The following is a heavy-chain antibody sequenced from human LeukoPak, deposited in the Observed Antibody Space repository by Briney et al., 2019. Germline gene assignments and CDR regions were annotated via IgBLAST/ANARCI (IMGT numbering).Heavy chain of an antibody. CDR3: AKDQGGGYGAARTGVYYGVDA. Sequence: PWGTLRLSCAASGFTFSNYAMSWVRQAPRKGLEWVSSISSSGDTTYYADSVKGRITISRDNSKITLSLQMYRLRAEDTTVYYCAKDQGGGYGAARTGVYYGVDAWGQGNTVTVSS. CDR2: ISSSGDTT. V-gene: IGHV3-23*01. CDR1: GFTFSNYA. J-gene: IGHJ6*02. D-gene: IGHD6-6*01.